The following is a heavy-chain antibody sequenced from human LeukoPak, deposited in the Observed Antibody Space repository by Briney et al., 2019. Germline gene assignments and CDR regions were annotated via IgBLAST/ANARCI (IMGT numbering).Heavy chain of an antibody. Sequence: GSLRLSCAASGFTFSSYAMSWIRQPPGKGLEWIGYIYDSGGPNYNPSLKSRVTISLDTPKNQFSLRLRSVTAADTAVYYCARQLRAWYYFEYWGQGSLVTVSS. D-gene: IGHD6-19*01. V-gene: IGHV4-59*08. CDR1: GFTFSSYA. J-gene: IGHJ4*02. CDR3: ARQLRAWYYFEY. CDR2: IYDSGGP.